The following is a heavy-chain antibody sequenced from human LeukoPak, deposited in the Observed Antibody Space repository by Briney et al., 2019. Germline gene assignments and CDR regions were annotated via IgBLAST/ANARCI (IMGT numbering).Heavy chain of an antibody. J-gene: IGHJ5*02. CDR3: ARHAGPNYYDSSGYYGNWFDP. D-gene: IGHD3-22*01. CDR2: IYYSGST. V-gene: IGHV4-59*08. Sequence: SETLSLTCTVSGGSISSYYWSWIRQPPGKGLEWIGYIYYSGSTNYNPSLKSRVTISVDTSKNHFSLKLSSVTAADTAVYYCARHAGPNYYDSSGYYGNWFDPWGQGTLVTVSS. CDR1: GGSISSYY.